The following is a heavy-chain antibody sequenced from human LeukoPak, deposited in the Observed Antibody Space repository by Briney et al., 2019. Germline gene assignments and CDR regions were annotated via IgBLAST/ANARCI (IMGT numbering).Heavy chain of an antibody. D-gene: IGHD3-22*01. CDR3: ARVSSVITTSFDY. J-gene: IGHJ4*02. V-gene: IGHV4-59*01. Sequence: SETLSLTCTVSGGSMTYYYWAWIRQPPGKTLEWIGHTYYSGRTDYNPSLKGRVSISVDRSRSSNQFSLTLSSVTAADTAVYYCARVSSVITTSFDYWGQGILVTVSS. CDR1: GGSMTYYY. CDR2: TYYSGRT.